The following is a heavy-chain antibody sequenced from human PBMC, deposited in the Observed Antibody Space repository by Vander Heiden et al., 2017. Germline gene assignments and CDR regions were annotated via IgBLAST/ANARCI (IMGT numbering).Heavy chain of an antibody. Sequence: EVQLVESGGGLVKPGRSLSLSCPAPGSTLGGYAMSWFRQAPGKGLEWVGFIRSKAYGGTTEYAASVKGRFTISRDDSKSIAYLKMNSMKTEDTAVYYFTRGYSGSYPLTGWGQGTLVTVSS. CDR3: TRGYSGSYPLTG. D-gene: IGHD1-26*01. CDR2: IRSKAYGGTT. CDR1: GSTLGGYA. V-gene: IGHV3-49*05. J-gene: IGHJ4*02.